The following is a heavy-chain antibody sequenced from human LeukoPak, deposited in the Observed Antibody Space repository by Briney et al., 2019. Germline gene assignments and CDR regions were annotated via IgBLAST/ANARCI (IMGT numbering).Heavy chain of an antibody. Sequence: SETLSLTCTVSGGSISSGGYYWSWIRQLPGEGLEWIGYIYYSGSTYYNPSLQSRVTISVDTSQNQFSLKLSSMTAADTAVYYCVRRTEWLQNFDYWGQGTLVTVSS. J-gene: IGHJ4*02. D-gene: IGHD5-24*01. V-gene: IGHV4-31*03. CDR1: GGSISSGGYY. CDR2: IYYSGST. CDR3: VRRTEWLQNFDY.